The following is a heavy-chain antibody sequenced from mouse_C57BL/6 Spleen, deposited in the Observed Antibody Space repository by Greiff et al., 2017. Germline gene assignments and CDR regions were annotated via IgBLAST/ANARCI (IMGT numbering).Heavy chain of an antibody. CDR1: GYSITSGYY. CDR2: ISYDGSN. Sequence: EVKVEESGPGLVKPSQSLSLTCSVTGYSITSGYYWNWIRQFPGNKLEWMGYISYDGSNNYNPSLKNRISITRDTSKNQFFLKLNSVTTEDTATYYCARDYYGSPYAMDYWGQGTSVTVSS. D-gene: IGHD1-1*01. J-gene: IGHJ4*01. V-gene: IGHV3-6*01. CDR3: ARDYYGSPYAMDY.